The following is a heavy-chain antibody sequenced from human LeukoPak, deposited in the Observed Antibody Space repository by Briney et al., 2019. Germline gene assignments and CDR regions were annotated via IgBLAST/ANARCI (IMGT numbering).Heavy chain of an antibody. Sequence: SETLSLTCTVSGGSISSSSYYWGWIRQAPGKGLEWIGSIYYSGSTYYNPSLKSRVTISVDTSKNQFSLKLSSVTAADTAVYYCARHAPSYFDYWGQGTLVTVSS. V-gene: IGHV4-39*01. CDR3: ARHAPSYFDY. J-gene: IGHJ4*02. CDR2: IYYSGST. CDR1: GGSISSSSYY.